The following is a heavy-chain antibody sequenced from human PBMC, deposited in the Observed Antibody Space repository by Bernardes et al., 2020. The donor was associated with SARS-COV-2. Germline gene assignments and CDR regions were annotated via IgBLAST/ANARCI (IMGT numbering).Heavy chain of an antibody. CDR3: ARGEDIVVVPAAIRYYYGMDV. CDR2: ISYDGSNK. J-gene: IGHJ6*02. D-gene: IGHD2-2*01. CDR1: GFTFSSYA. V-gene: IGHV3-30-3*01. Sequence: GGSLRLSCAASGFTFSSYAMHWVRQAPGKGLEWVAVISYDGSNKYYADSVKGRFTISRDNSKNTLYLQMNSLRAEDTAVYYCARGEDIVVVPAAIRYYYGMDVWGQGTTVTVSS.